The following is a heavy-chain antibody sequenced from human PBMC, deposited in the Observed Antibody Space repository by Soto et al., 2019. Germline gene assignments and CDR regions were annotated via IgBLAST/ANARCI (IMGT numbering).Heavy chain of an antibody. Sequence: PSETLSLTCTVSGGSISSGDYYWSWIRQPPGKGLEWIGYIYYSGSTYYNPSLKSRVTISVDTSKNQFSLKLSSVTAADTAVYYCARAYCGGDCYLDYWGQGTLVTVSS. CDR3: ARAYCGGDCYLDY. D-gene: IGHD2-21*02. V-gene: IGHV4-30-4*01. CDR2: IYYSGST. J-gene: IGHJ4*02. CDR1: GGSISSGDYY.